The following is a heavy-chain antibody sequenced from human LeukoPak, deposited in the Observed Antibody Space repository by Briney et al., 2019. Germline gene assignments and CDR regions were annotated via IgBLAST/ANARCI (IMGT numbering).Heavy chain of an antibody. CDR2: IYYSGST. Sequence: SETLSLTCTVSGGSISSYYWSWIRQPPGKGLEWIGYIYYSGSTNYNPSLKSRVTISVDTFKNQFSLKLSSVTAADTAVYYCAREPRSGSYQSYWYFDLWGRGTLVTVSS. CDR3: AREPRSGSYQSYWYFDL. D-gene: IGHD1-26*01. J-gene: IGHJ2*01. V-gene: IGHV4-59*01. CDR1: GGSISSYY.